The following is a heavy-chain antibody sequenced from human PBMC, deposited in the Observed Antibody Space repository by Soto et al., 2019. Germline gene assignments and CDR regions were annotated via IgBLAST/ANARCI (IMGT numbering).Heavy chain of an antibody. CDR2: IYYSGST. J-gene: IGHJ4*02. V-gene: IGHV4-39*01. Sequence: QLQLQESGPGLVKPSETLSLTCTVSGGSISSSSYYWGWIRQPPGKGLEWIGSIYYSGSTYYNPSLKSRVTISVDTSKNQFSLKLSSVTAADTAVYYCARQDYGDYVCSYWGQGTLVTVSS. CDR3: ARQDYGDYVCSY. CDR1: GGSISSSSYY. D-gene: IGHD4-17*01.